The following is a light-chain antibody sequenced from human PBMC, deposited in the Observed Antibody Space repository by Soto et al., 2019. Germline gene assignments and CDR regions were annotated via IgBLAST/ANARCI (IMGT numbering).Light chain of an antibody. J-gene: IGKJ1*01. Sequence: EIGLAQSPATLSVSPGERATLSCRASQTVSSSLACYQQKPGQAPRLLIYDASSRATGIPARFSGSGSGTDFTLTISSLEPEDFAVYYCQQLTDWPPQWTFGQGSK. V-gene: IGKV3-11*01. CDR2: DAS. CDR3: QQLTDWPPQWT. CDR1: QTVSSS.